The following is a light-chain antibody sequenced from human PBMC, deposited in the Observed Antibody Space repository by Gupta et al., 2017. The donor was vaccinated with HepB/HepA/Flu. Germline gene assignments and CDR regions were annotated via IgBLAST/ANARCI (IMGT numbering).Light chain of an antibody. V-gene: IGLV1-44*01. J-gene: IGLJ1*01. CDR1: SSNIGSNT. CDR3: AAWDDSLNGLS. CDR2: SNN. Sequence: QSVLTPPPSASGTPGQRVTISCSGSSSNIGSNTVHWYQQLPGTAPKLLIYSNNQRPSGVPDRFSGSKSGTSAALASSGLQAEDEADYYCAAWDDSLNGLSFGTGTKVTVL.